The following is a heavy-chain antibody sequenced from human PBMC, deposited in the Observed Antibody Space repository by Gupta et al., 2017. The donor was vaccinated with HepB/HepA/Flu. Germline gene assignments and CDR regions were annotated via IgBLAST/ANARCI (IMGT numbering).Heavy chain of an antibody. D-gene: IGHD3-3*01. CDR3: AKDLYFWSAMDV. CDR2: IGSDINT. J-gene: IGHJ6*03. Sequence: EVQLLESGGGLVQPGGSLRLSCAPSGFSISGNAMSWVRQAPGKGLEWVAGIGSDINTHYADSVRGRFTISRDNSKNTLYLQINSLRVEDTAVYYCAKDLYFWSAMDVWGKGTTVTVSS. CDR1: GFSISGNA. V-gene: IGHV3-23*01.